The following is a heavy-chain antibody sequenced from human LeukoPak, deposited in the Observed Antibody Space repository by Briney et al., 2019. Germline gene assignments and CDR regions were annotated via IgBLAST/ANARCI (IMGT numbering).Heavy chain of an antibody. CDR3: AKDNPMVVTRTGFDY. J-gene: IGHJ4*02. Sequence: GGSLRLSCAASGFTVSSNYMSWVRQAPGKGLEWVSVIYSGGSTYYADSVKGRFTISRDNSKNTLYLQMNSLRAEDTAVYYCAKDNPMVVTRTGFDYWGQGTLVTVSS. CDR1: GFTVSSNY. V-gene: IGHV3-53*01. D-gene: IGHD2-15*01. CDR2: IYSGGST.